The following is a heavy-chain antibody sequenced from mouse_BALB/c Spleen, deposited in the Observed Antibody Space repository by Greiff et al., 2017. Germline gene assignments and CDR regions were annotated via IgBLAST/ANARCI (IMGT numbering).Heavy chain of an antibody. J-gene: IGHJ2*01. D-gene: IGHD3-3*01. CDR1: GYSFTGYY. CDR3: ARDSLGYYFDY. CDR2: INPYNGAT. Sequence: EVQLQQSGPELVKPGASVKISCKASGYSFTGYYMHWVKQSHVKSLEWIGRINPYNGATSYNQNFKDKASLTVDKSSSTAYMELHSLTSEDSAVYYCARDSLGYYFDYWGQGTTLTVSS. V-gene: IGHV1-31*01.